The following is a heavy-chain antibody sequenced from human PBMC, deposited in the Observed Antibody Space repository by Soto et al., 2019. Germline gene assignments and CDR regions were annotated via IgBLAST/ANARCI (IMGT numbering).Heavy chain of an antibody. D-gene: IGHD1-26*01. CDR2: ISYDGSNK. CDR1: GFTFSSYG. CDR3: AKDLEWIGWELQGGFDY. J-gene: IGHJ4*02. V-gene: IGHV3-30*18. Sequence: GGSLRLSCAASGFTFSSYGMHWVRQAPGKGLEWVAVISYDGSNKYYADSVKGRFTISRDNSKNTLYLQMNSLRAEDTAVYYCAKDLEWIGWELQGGFDYWGQGTLVTVSS.